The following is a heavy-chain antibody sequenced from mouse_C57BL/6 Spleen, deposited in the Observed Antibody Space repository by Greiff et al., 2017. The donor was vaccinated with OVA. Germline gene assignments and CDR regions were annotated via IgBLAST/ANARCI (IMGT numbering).Heavy chain of an antibody. J-gene: IGHJ4*01. CDR1: GYNFTSYW. Sequence: QVQLQQPGAELVKPGASVKLSCKASGYNFTSYWMHWVKQRPGRGLEWIGRIDPNSGGTTYDAKFQSKATLPVNKPSSTAYMPRSSLTAEDSAVYYCARENGDDWGQGTSVTVSS. CDR2: IDPNSGGT. V-gene: IGHV1-72*01. CDR3: ARENGDD.